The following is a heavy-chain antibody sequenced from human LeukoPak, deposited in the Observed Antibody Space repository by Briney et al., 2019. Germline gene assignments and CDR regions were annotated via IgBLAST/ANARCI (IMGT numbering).Heavy chain of an antibody. CDR2: IIPIFGTA. CDR1: GGTFSSYA. CDR3: ARENPDGDCASIDY. Sequence: SVKVSCKASGGTFSSYAISWVRQAPGQGLEWMGGIIPIFGTANYAQKFQGRVTITADESTSTAYMELSSLRSEDTAVYYCARENPDGDCASIDYWGQGTLVTVSS. D-gene: IGHD2-21*02. J-gene: IGHJ4*02. V-gene: IGHV1-69*13.